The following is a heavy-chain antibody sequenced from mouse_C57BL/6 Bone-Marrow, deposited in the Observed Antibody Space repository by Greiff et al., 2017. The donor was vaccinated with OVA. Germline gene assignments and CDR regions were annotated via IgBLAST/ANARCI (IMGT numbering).Heavy chain of an antibody. CDR3: AIEVVLRYCYAMGY. CDR2: IHPSDSDT. Sequence: QVQLQQPGAELVKPGASVKVSCKASGYTFTSYWMHWVKQRPGQGLEWIGRIHPSDSDTNYNQKFKGKATLTVDKSSSTASMQLSSLTSENSAVYYGAIEVVLRYCYAMGYWGQGTSVTVSA. J-gene: IGHJ4*01. V-gene: IGHV1-74*01. CDR1: GYTFTSYW. D-gene: IGHD1-1*01.